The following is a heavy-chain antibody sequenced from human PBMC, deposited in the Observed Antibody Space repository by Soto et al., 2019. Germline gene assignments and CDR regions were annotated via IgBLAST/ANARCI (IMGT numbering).Heavy chain of an antibody. CDR1: GFTFSSYA. V-gene: IGHV3-23*01. CDR2: ISGSGGST. CDR3: AKVTYSGSSPYYFDY. Sequence: PGGSMRLSXAASGFTFSSYAMSWVRQAPGKGLEWVSAISGSGGSTYYADSVKGRFTISRDNSKNTLYLQMNSLRAEDTAVYYCAKVTYSGSSPYYFDYWGQGTLVTVSS. J-gene: IGHJ4*02. D-gene: IGHD1-26*01.